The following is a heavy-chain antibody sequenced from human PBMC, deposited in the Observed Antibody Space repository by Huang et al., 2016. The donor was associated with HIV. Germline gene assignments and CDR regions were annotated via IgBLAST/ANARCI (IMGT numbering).Heavy chain of an antibody. CDR1: GGTVSSFS. CDR2: IIPVHDTT. J-gene: IGHJ4*02. V-gene: IGHV1-69*11. CDR3: ARGVGNSNRGFDI. Sequence: QVQLVQSGAEMKKSGSSVKVSCKASGGTVSSFSFTWVRQAPGHGLEWMGWIIPVHDTTDLAQKVRGRVTLTADESTKTAFMELSGLTSQDTAVYYCARGVGNSNRGFDIWGQGTLVTVS. D-gene: IGHD5-18*01.